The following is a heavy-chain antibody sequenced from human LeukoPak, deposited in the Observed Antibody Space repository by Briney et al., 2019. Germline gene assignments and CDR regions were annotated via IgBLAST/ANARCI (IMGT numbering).Heavy chain of an antibody. CDR3: ARGRGLGYGRLVTAMYY. CDR2: INHSGST. J-gene: IGHJ4*02. V-gene: IGHV4-34*01. CDR1: GGSFSGYY. D-gene: IGHD2-21*02. Sequence: SETLSLTXAVYGGSFSGYYWSWIRQPPGKGLEWIGEINHSGSTNYNPSLKSRVTISVDTSKNQSSLKLSSVTAADTAVYYCARGRGLGYGRLVTAMYYWGQGTLVTVSS.